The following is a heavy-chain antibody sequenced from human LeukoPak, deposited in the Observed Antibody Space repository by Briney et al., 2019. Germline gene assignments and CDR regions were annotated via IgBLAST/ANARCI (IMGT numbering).Heavy chain of an antibody. CDR1: GFAFSSYA. CDR3: AKDAPWYYYDSSGYDY. CDR2: ISGTGDST. V-gene: IGHV3-23*01. D-gene: IGHD3-22*01. J-gene: IGHJ4*02. Sequence: GGSLRLSCAASGFAFSSYAMTWVRQAPGKGLEWVSAISGTGDSTYSAASENGRFTISRDNSKNTLYLQMNSLRAEDTAVYYCAKDAPWYYYDSSGYDYWGQGTLVTVSS.